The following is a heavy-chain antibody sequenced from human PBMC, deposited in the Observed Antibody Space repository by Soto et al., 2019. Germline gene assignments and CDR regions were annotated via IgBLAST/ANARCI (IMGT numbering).Heavy chain of an antibody. CDR1: GGSFSGYY. D-gene: IGHD3-9*01. Sequence: SETLSLTCAVYGGSFSGYYWSWIRQPPGKGLEWIGEINHSGSTNYSPSLKSRATISVDTSKNQFSLRLTSVTAADTAIYYCTRRYNRNDNYFDPWGPGALVTVSS. J-gene: IGHJ5*02. CDR3: TRRYNRNDNYFDP. CDR2: INHSGST. V-gene: IGHV4-34*01.